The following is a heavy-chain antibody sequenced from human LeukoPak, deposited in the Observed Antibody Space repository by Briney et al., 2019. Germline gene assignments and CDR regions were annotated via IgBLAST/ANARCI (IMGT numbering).Heavy chain of an antibody. V-gene: IGHV4-59*08. CDR2: FFASDTA. D-gene: IGHD3-22*01. J-gene: IGHJ4*02. CDR3: ARHELGTHYYDDSGSLEH. CDR1: GGPVSSHF. Sequence: SETLSLTCTVSGGPVSSHFWSWIRQPPGKGLEWIGFFFASDTAKYNPSLNNRVTISADTSRDQLSLRLTSVTAADTAVYYCARHELGTHYYDDSGSLEHWGQGILVTVSS.